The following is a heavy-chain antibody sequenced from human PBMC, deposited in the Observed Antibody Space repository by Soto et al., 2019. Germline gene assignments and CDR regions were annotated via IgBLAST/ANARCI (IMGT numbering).Heavy chain of an antibody. CDR2: IYHSGST. Sequence: QVQLHESGPGLVKPSGTLSLTCAVSGGSISSYNWWSWVRQPPGKGLEWIGEIYHSGSTNYNPSLTSRVTMSMDKSNNQFFLKLNSVTAADTAVYYCARDALDIWGQGTVVTVSS. CDR1: GGSISSYNW. V-gene: IGHV4-4*02. J-gene: IGHJ3*02. CDR3: ARDALDI.